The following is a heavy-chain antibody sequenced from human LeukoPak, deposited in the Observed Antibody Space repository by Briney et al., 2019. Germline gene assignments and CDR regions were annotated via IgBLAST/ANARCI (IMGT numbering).Heavy chain of an antibody. V-gene: IGHV4-59*08. J-gene: IGHJ4*02. CDR2: IYYSGSS. D-gene: IGHD6-19*01. CDR1: GASINSYY. CDR3: ARHRDYGTGWYGFDY. Sequence: SETLSLTCTVSGASINSYYWSWIRQPPGKGLEWIAYIYYSGSSNYNPSLKSRVTISVDTSKNQFSLRLSSVTAADTAVYYCARHRDYGTGWYGFDYWGQGSPVTVSS.